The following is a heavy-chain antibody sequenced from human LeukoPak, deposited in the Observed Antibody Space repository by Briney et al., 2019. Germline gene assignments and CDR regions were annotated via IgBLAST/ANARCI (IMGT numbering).Heavy chain of an antibody. Sequence: SETLSLTCTVSGGSIISSSYYWGWIRQPPGKGLEWIGSIYYSGSTYYNPSLKSRVTISEDTSKNQFSLKLSSVTAADTAVYYCARGVYYYDSRGAFDIWGQGTMVTVSS. CDR3: ARGVYYYDSRGAFDI. CDR1: GGSIISSSYY. CDR2: IYYSGST. V-gene: IGHV4-39*01. J-gene: IGHJ3*02. D-gene: IGHD3-22*01.